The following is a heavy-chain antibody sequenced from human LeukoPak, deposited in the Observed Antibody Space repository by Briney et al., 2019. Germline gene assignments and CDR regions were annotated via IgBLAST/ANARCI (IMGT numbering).Heavy chain of an antibody. CDR1: GGSFSGYY. CDR2: INHSGST. J-gene: IGHJ4*02. Sequence: SETLSLTCAVYGGSFSGYYWSWIRQPPGKGLEWIGEINHSGSTNYNPSLRSRVTVSVHTSKNQLSLRLSSVTAADTAVYYCARQWLVSPLFDYWGQGTLVTVSS. D-gene: IGHD6-19*01. V-gene: IGHV4-34*01. CDR3: ARQWLVSPLFDY.